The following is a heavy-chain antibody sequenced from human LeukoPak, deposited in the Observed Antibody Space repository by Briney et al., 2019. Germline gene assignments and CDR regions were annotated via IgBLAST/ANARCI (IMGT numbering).Heavy chain of an antibody. J-gene: IGHJ4*02. Sequence: SETLSLTCAVYGGSFSGYYWSWIRQPPGKGLEWIGEINHSGSTNYNPSLKSRVTISVDTSKNQFSLKLSSATAADTAVYYCARASPSFYGSGSYYSYWGQGTLVTVSS. V-gene: IGHV4-34*01. CDR2: INHSGST. CDR1: GGSFSGYY. CDR3: ARASPSFYGSGSYYSY. D-gene: IGHD3-10*01.